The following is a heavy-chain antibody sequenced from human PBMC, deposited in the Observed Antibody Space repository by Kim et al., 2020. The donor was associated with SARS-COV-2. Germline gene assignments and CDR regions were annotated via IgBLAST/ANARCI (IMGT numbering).Heavy chain of an antibody. CDR1: GGSISSYY. CDR2: IYYSGST. V-gene: IGHV4-59*01. CDR3: ASDSLGDYDILTGYVHDAFDI. D-gene: IGHD3-9*01. J-gene: IGHJ3*02. Sequence: SETLSLTCTVSGGSISSYYWSWIRQPPGKGLEWIGYIYYSGSTNYNPSLKSRVTISVDTSKNQFSLTLSSVTAADTAVYYCASDSLGDYDILTGYVHDAFDIWGQGTLVTVSS.